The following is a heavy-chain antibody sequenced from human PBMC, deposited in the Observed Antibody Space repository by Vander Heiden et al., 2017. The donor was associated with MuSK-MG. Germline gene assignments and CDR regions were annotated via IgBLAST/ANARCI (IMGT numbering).Heavy chain of an antibody. CDR3: ARDGEEWLPGDY. CDR2: IKQDGSEK. V-gene: IGHV3-7*01. Sequence: EVQLVESGGGLVQPGGSLRLSCVASGFTFNSYWRSWVRQAQGKGLEWVANIKQDGSEKYYVDSVKGRFTISRDNAKNSLYLQMNSLRAEDTAVYYCARDGEEWLPGDYWGQGTLVTVSS. CDR1: GFTFNSYW. J-gene: IGHJ4*02. D-gene: IGHD6-19*01.